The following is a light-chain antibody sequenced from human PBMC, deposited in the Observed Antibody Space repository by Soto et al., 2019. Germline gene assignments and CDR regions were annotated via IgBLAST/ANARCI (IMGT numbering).Light chain of an antibody. Sequence: QSALAQPASVSGSPGQSITISCTGTSSDIGRYNLVSWYQQYPGKAPKLVIYDVTKRPSGVSDRFSASKSGNTASLTISGRQAEDEADYYCCSHAGRGSVLFGGGTKVTAL. V-gene: IGLV2-23*02. CDR2: DVT. CDR1: SSDIGRYNL. CDR3: CSHAGRGSVL. J-gene: IGLJ2*01.